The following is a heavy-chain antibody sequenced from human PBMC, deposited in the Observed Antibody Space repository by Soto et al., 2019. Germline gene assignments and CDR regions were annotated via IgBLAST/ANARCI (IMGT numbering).Heavy chain of an antibody. Sequence: PGGSMRISCAASGFSFCIYGMHGVRKAPGKGLEWVAVISYDGSNKYYADSVKGRFTISRDNSKNTLYLQMNSLRAEDTAVYYCANSGSDDDYYYYYMDVWGKGTTVTVSS. V-gene: IGHV3-30*18. J-gene: IGHJ6*03. CDR1: GFSFCIYG. D-gene: IGHD3-10*01. CDR3: ANSGSDDDYYYYYMDV. CDR2: ISYDGSNK.